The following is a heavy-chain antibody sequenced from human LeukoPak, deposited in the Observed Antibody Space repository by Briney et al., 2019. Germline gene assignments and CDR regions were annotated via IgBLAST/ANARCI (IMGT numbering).Heavy chain of an antibody. Sequence: SQTLSLTCAISGDSVSSNSAAWNWIRQSPSRGLEWLGRTYYRSKWYNDYAVSVKSRITINPDTSKNQFSLKLSSVTAADTAVYYCARGRPAATPMDYWGQGMLVTVSS. V-gene: IGHV6-1*01. CDR2: TYYRSKWYN. CDR1: GDSVSSNSAA. D-gene: IGHD2-2*01. J-gene: IGHJ4*02. CDR3: ARGRPAATPMDY.